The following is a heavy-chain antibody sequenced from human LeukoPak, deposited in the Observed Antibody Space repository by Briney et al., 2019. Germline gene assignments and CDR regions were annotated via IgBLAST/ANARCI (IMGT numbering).Heavy chain of an antibody. J-gene: IGHJ4*02. CDR1: GGSMSRFY. Sequence: SETLSLTCTVSGGSMSRFYWSWIRQTPGTGLEWIGYIFYSGTTNYNPSLKSRVTISLDTSKNQFSLKLNSVTAADTAVFYCARASRGLHSSSWYLDYWGQGTLVTVSS. D-gene: IGHD6-13*01. CDR2: IFYSGTT. V-gene: IGHV4-59*01. CDR3: ARASRGLHSSSWYLDY.